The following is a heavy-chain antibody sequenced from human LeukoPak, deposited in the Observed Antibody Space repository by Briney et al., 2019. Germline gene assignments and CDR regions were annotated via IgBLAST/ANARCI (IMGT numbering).Heavy chain of an antibody. CDR3: ARETIYYYDSSGKTRGGAFDI. Sequence: SETLSLTCTVSGGSISSSSYYWGWIRQPPGKGLEWIGSIYYSGSTYYNPSLKSRVTISVDTSKNQFSLKLSSVTAADTAVYYCARETIYYYDSSGKTRGGAFDIWGQGTMVTVSS. CDR1: GGSISSSSYY. V-gene: IGHV4-39*07. D-gene: IGHD3-22*01. CDR2: IYYSGST. J-gene: IGHJ3*02.